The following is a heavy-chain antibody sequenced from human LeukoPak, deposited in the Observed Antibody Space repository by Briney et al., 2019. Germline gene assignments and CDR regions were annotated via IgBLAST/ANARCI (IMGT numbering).Heavy chain of an antibody. CDR2: ISWNSGSI. J-gene: IGHJ4*02. CDR1: GFTFDDYA. CDR3: AKGSAAAGQDYFDY. Sequence: GGSLRLSCAASGFTFDDYAMHWVRQAPEKGLEWVSGISWNSGSIGYADSVKGRFTISRDNAKNSLYLQMNSLRAEDTALYYCAKGSAAAGQDYFDYWGQGTLVTVSS. V-gene: IGHV3-9*01. D-gene: IGHD6-13*01.